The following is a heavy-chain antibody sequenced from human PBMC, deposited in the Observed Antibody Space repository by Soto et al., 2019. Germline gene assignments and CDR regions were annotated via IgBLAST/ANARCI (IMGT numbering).Heavy chain of an antibody. Sequence: ETLSLTCTVSGAHFTAHYWSFIRQTPRRGLEWIGYIYSTGAAKYAASLQSRVSLSVDVSERQVFLSLRSVTAADSGIYFCAKWGDGLDVWGQGTTVTVSS. CDR3: AKWGDGLDV. CDR2: IYSTGAA. CDR1: GAHFTAHY. J-gene: IGHJ6*02. D-gene: IGHD3-16*01. V-gene: IGHV4-59*11.